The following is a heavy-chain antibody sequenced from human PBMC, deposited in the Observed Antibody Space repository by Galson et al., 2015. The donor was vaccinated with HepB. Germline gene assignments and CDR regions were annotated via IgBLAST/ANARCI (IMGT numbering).Heavy chain of an antibody. Sequence: RLSCAASGFTFSSYGMHWVRQAPGKGLQWVSSITSSSSYIYYADSVKGRFTVSRDNAKNSLFLHMNSLRAEDTAVYYCSRSWAGATLGSEYWGQGTLVTVSS. CDR2: ITSSSSYI. J-gene: IGHJ4*02. V-gene: IGHV3-21*01. CDR3: SRSWAGATLGSEY. CDR1: GFTFSSYG. D-gene: IGHD1-26*01.